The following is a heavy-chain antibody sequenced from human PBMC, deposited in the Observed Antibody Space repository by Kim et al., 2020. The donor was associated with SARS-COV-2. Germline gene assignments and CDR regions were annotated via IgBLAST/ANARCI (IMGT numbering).Heavy chain of an antibody. Sequence: SETLSLTCAVYGGSFSGYYWSWIRQPPGKGMEWIGEINHSGSTNYNPSLKRRVTISVDTSKNQFSLKLSSVTAADTAVYYCARRSRLQPYYYYGMDVWGQGTTVTVSS. CDR3: ARRSRLQPYYYYGMDV. CDR2: INHSGST. D-gene: IGHD4-4*01. CDR1: GGSFSGYY. J-gene: IGHJ6*02. V-gene: IGHV4-34*01.